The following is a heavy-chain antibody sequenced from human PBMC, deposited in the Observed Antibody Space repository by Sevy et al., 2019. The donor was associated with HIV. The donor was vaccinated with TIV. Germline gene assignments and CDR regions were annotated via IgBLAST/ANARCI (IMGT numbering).Heavy chain of an antibody. D-gene: IGHD3-22*01. Sequence: GGSLRLSCTASGFSFSNYAMCWVRQAPGEGLEWVAVISTDGNIKDYADSVKGRFTISRDNFKNTLYLQMNSLRAEDSTVYYCASHYYDSTGYYYPLDYWGLGTLVTVSS. J-gene: IGHJ4*02. CDR2: ISTDGNIK. V-gene: IGHV3-30*04. CDR1: GFSFSNYA. CDR3: ASHYYDSTGYYYPLDY.